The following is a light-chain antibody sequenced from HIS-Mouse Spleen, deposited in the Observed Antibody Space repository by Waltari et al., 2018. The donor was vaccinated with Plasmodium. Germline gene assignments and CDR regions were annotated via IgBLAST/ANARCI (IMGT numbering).Light chain of an antibody. CDR2: DDS. Sequence: SYVLTQPPSVSVAPGQTARITCGENNIGSKSVHWYQQKPGKAPVLVVYDDSDRPSGIPGRFSGSNSGNTASLTISRVEAGDEADYYCQVWDSSSDHRVFGGGTKLTVL. CDR1: NIGSKS. V-gene: IGLV3-21*02. CDR3: QVWDSSSDHRV. J-gene: IGLJ3*02.